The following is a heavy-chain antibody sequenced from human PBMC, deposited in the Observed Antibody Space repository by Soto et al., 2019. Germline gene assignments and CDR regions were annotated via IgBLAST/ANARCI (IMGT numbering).Heavy chain of an antibody. V-gene: IGHV3-30*03. J-gene: IGHJ4*02. CDR2: ISYDGNNK. D-gene: IGHD3-3*01. Sequence: GGSLRLSCAASEFTFSNYAMHWVRQAPGKGLQWLAVISYDGNNKYYADSVEGRFTISRDNSKNTVYLQMNSLRLEDTAVYYCARDKRDLRFLEWSYYFDYWGQGTLVTVSS. CDR1: EFTFSNYA. CDR3: ARDKRDLRFLEWSYYFDY.